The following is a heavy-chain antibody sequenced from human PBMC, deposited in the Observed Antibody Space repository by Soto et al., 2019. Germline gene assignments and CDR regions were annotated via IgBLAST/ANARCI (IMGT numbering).Heavy chain of an antibody. J-gene: IGHJ6*02. CDR2: IWYDGSAK. CDR1: GFTFNHNA. V-gene: IGHV3-33*01. CDR3: ARDGQQQAPYALDV. Sequence: QVQLVESGGGVVQPGRSLRLSCAASGFTFNHNAMHWVRQAAGKGLEWVAQIWYDGSAKYYTDSVKGRFTISRDNFKKKVFLQMDSLKVEDTDVYYCARDGQQQAPYALDVWGQGTTVIVSS. D-gene: IGHD6-13*01.